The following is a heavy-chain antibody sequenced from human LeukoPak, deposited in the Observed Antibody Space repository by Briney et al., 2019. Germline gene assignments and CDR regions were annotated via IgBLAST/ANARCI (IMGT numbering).Heavy chain of an antibody. V-gene: IGHV4-61*02. J-gene: IGHJ5*02. CDR3: ARRIVVVPAATEGGNWFDP. Sequence: SETLSLTCTVSGGSISSGSYYWSWIRQPAGKGLEWIGRIYTSGSTNYNPSLKSRVTISVDTSKNQFSLKLSSVTAADTAVYYCARRIVVVPAATEGGNWFDPWGQGTLVTVSS. D-gene: IGHD2-2*01. CDR1: GGSISSGSYY. CDR2: IYTSGST.